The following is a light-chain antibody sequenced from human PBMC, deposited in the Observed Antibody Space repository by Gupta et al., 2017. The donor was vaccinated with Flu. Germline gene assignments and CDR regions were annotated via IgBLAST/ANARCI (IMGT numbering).Light chain of an antibody. CDR3: QHENSSPWT. V-gene: IGKV1-5*03. CDR1: QSISRW. CDR2: MAS. J-gene: IGKJ1*01. Sequence: PSTLSASVGDRVTITCRASQSISRWLAWNQQKPGKAPKFLIYMASRLETGVPSRFSGSGSGTEFTLTISSLQPDDFASYYCQHENSSPWTFGQGTKVEI.